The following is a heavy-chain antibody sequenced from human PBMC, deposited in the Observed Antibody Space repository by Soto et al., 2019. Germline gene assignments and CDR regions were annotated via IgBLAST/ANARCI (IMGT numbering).Heavy chain of an antibody. CDR2: INPNGGDT. CDR1: GYSFTYYH. D-gene: IGHD5-18*01. CDR3: ARVHSSSGLLFSLED. V-gene: IGHV1-46*01. Sequence: APVKVSCKASGYSFTYYHLDWVRQAPGQGFEWMGIINPNGGDTSYAQKFQGRVTMTRDTSTSTVYMEISSLRSEDTALYYCARVHSSSGLLFSLEDCGQGTLVTVPS. J-gene: IGHJ4*02.